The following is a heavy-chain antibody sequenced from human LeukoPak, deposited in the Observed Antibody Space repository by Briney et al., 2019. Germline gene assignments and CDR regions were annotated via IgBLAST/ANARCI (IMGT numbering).Heavy chain of an antibody. CDR2: ISSGSSYI. J-gene: IGHJ4*02. D-gene: IGHD1-7*01. CDR1: GFTFSSSS. Sequence: GGSLRLSCAASGFTFSSSSMNWVRQATGKGLEWVSSISSGSSYIYYADPLKGRFTVSRDNAKNSLYLQMNSLRVEDTAVYYCASERYNWNYAFDYWGQGILVTVSS. V-gene: IGHV3-21*01. CDR3: ASERYNWNYAFDY.